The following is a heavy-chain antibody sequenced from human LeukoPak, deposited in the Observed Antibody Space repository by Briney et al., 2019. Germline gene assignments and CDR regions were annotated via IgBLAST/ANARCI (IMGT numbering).Heavy chain of an antibody. J-gene: IGHJ6*02. CDR1: GFTVSSNY. CDR2: IYSGGST. CDR3: ARGPTSTLGGMDV. V-gene: IGHV3-53*01. Sequence: GGSLRLSCAASGFTVSSNYMSWVRKAPGKGLEWVSVIYSGGSTYYADSVKGRFTISRDNSKNTLYLQMNSLRAEDTAVYYCARGPTSTLGGMDVWGQGTTVTVSS. D-gene: IGHD4-23*01.